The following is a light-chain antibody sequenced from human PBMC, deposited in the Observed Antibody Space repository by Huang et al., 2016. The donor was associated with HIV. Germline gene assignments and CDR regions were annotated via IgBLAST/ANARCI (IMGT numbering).Light chain of an antibody. J-gene: IGKJ4*01. CDR2: GAS. CDR1: QSVSSSD. V-gene: IGKV3-20*01. Sequence: EIVLTQSPGTLSLSPGERATLSCRASQSVSSSDLAWYQQKPGQAPRLLIYGASSRATDIPDRFSGSGSGTDFTLTISRLEPEDFVVYYCQQYGSSPLTFGGGTKVEIK. CDR3: QQYGSSPLT.